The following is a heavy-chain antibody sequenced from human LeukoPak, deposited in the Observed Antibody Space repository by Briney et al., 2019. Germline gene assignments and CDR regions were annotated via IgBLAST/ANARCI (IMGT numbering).Heavy chain of an antibody. Sequence: GRSLRLSCAASGFTFSSYAMHWVRQTPGKGLEWVAVISYDGSNKYYADSVKGRFTISRGKSKNTLYLQMNSLRAEDTAVYYCARGVVVVVAASLDYWGQGTLVTVSS. J-gene: IGHJ4*02. D-gene: IGHD2-15*01. V-gene: IGHV3-30-3*01. CDR1: GFTFSSYA. CDR2: ISYDGSNK. CDR3: ARGVVVVVAASLDY.